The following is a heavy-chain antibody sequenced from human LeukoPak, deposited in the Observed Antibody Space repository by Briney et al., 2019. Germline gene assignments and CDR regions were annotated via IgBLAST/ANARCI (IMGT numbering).Heavy chain of an antibody. CDR2: ISAYNGNT. CDR3: ASGSQGGYYFDY. D-gene: IGHD1-26*01. CDR1: GYTFTSYG. Sequence: GPSVKVSCKASGYTFTSYGISWVRQAPGQGLEWMGWISAYNGNTNYAQKIQGRVTMTTDTSTSTAYMELRSLRSDDTAVYYCASGSQGGYYFDYWGQGTLVTVSS. J-gene: IGHJ4*02. V-gene: IGHV1-18*01.